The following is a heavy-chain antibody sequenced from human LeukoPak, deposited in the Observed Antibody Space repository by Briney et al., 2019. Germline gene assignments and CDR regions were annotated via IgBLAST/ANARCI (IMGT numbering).Heavy chain of an antibody. V-gene: IGHV3-48*04. CDR1: GFTFSSYS. Sequence: QPGGSLRLSCAASGFTFSSYSMNWVRQAPGKGLEWVSYISSSSSTIYYADSVKGRFTISRDNAKNSLYLQMNSLRAEDTAVYYCASPQYGMDVWGQGTTVTVSS. CDR3: ASPQYGMDV. J-gene: IGHJ6*02. CDR2: ISSSSSTI.